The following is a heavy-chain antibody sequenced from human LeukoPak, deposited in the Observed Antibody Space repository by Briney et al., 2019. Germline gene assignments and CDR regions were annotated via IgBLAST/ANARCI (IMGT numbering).Heavy chain of an antibody. Sequence: ASVKVSCKASGYSFTGYYIHWVRQAPGQGLEWMGWINPNSGGTNYAQKFQGRVTMTRDTSISTVYMELSRLRSDDTAVYYCAKDRNSHCSGGSCYEGAYWGQGTLVTVSS. CDR2: INPNSGGT. CDR3: AKDRNSHCSGGSCYEGAY. V-gene: IGHV1-2*02. CDR1: GYSFTGYY. J-gene: IGHJ4*02. D-gene: IGHD2-15*01.